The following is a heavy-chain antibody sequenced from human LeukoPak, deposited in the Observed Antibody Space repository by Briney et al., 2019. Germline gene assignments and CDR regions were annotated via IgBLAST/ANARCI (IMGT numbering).Heavy chain of an antibody. J-gene: IGHJ4*02. D-gene: IGHD3-9*01. V-gene: IGHV1-69*13. CDR2: IIPILGTA. Sequence: ASVKVSCKASGGTFSSYAISWVRQAPGQGLEWMGGIIPILGTANYAQKFQGRVTITADESTSTAYMELSSLRSEDTAVYYCARGYFDWSLDYWGQGTLVTVSS. CDR1: GGTFSSYA. CDR3: ARGYFDWSLDY.